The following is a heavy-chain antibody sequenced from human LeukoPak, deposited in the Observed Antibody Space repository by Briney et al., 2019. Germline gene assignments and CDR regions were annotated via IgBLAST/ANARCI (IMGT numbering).Heavy chain of an antibody. CDR2: INPSGGST. J-gene: IGHJ3*02. CDR3: ARDSGNPTRYCSGGSCYSKSADAFDI. CDR1: GYTFTSYY. D-gene: IGHD2-15*01. V-gene: IGHV1-46*01. Sequence: ASVKVSCKASGYTFTSYYMHWVRQAPGQGLEWMGIINPSGGSTSYAQKFQGRVTMTRDMSTSTVYMELSSLRSEDTAVYYCARDSGNPTRYCSGGSCYSKSADAFDIWGQGTMVTVSS.